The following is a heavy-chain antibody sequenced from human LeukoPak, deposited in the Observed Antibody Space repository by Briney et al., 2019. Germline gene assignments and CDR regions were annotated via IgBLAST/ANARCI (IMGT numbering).Heavy chain of an antibody. CDR3: AGDRGLYYFDY. J-gene: IGHJ4*02. D-gene: IGHD3-10*01. CDR1: GGTFSSYA. Sequence: SVKVSCKASGGTFSSYAISWVRQAPGQGLEWMGGIIPIFGTANYAQKFQGRVTITADKSTSTAYMELSSLRSEDTAVYYCAGDRGLYYFDYWGQGTLVTVSS. CDR2: IIPIFGTA. V-gene: IGHV1-69*06.